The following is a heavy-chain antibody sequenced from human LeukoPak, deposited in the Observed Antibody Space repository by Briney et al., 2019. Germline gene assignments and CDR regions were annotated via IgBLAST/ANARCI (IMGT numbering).Heavy chain of an antibody. CDR1: GGSISDYH. J-gene: IGHJ5*02. CDR2: NYYSGST. D-gene: IGHD3-9*01. V-gene: IGHV4-59*01. Sequence: SETVSLTYTVSGGSISDYHWSWIRQPPGKGLEWIGYNYYSGSTNYNPSLKSRFTIAVDTSKNQFSLELRSETAADTAVYYCTGSPPGHYSLGFGPWGQGALVTVSS. CDR3: TGSPPGHYSLGFGP.